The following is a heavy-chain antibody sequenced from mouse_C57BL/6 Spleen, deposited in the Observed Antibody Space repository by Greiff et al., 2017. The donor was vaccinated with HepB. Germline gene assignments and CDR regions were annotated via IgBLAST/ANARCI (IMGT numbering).Heavy chain of an antibody. CDR2: ISDGGSYT. Sequence: EVKLVESGGGLVKPGGSLKLSCAASGFTFSSYAMSWVRQTPEKRLEWVATISDGGSYTYYPDNVKGRFTISRDNAKNNLYLQMSHLKSEDTAMYYCARDQSVSSYWYFDVWGTGTTVTVSS. V-gene: IGHV5-4*01. CDR1: GFTFSSYA. D-gene: IGHD6-2*01. CDR3: ARDQSVSSYWYFDV. J-gene: IGHJ1*03.